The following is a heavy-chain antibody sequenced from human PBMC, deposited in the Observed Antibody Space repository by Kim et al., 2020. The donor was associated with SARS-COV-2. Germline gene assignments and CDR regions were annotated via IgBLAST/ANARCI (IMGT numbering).Heavy chain of an antibody. CDR2: IGTLFDT. CDR3: ARGLRLGYPYGMDV. V-gene: IGHV3-13*04. CDR1: GFIFSSYD. D-gene: IGHD2-2*01. Sequence: GGSLRLSCAASGFIFSSYDIHWVRQGTGQGLEWVSGIGTLFDTYYADSVKGRFTISRENAKNSVYLQISSLRAGDTGVYYCARGLRLGYPYGMDVWGQGTTVTVSS. J-gene: IGHJ6*02.